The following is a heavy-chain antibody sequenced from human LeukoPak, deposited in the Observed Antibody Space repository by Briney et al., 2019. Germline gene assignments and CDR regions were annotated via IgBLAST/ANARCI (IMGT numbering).Heavy chain of an antibody. CDR3: ARGPSRGTVTRYY. CDR2: INHSGST. D-gene: IGHD4-17*01. V-gene: IGHV4-34*01. J-gene: IGHJ4*02. Sequence: SETLSLTCAVYGGSFSGYYWSWIRQPPGKGLEWIGEINHSGSTNYNPSLKSRVTISVDTSKNQFSLKLSSVTAADTAVYYCARGPSRGTVTRYYWGQGTLVTVSS. CDR1: GGSFSGYY.